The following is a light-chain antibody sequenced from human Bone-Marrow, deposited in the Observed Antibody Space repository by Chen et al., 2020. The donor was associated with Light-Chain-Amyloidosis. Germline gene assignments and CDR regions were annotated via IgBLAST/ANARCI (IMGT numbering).Light chain of an antibody. J-gene: IGKJ2*01. CDR3: QQYYSTPYT. Sequence: DIVMTQSPDSLAVSLGERATINCKSSESLLYRSNNKNYLGWYQQKPGQSPKLLMYWASTRESGVPDRFSGSGSGTDFTLTISSLQAEDVAVYYCQQYYSTPYTFGQGTKLE. CDR2: WAS. CDR1: ESLLYRSNNKNY. V-gene: IGKV4-1*01.